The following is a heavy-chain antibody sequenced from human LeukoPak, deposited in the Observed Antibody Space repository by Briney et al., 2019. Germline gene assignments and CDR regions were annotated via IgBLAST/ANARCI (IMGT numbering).Heavy chain of an antibody. CDR3: ARKRPNYFDY. Sequence: GGSLRLSCAASGFAFSNYWMAWVHQAPGKGPEWVANINLDGSQKYYVGSVKGRFTISRDNAENSLYLQMNSLRAEDTALYYCARKRPNYFDYWGQGTLVTVSS. J-gene: IGHJ4*02. V-gene: IGHV3-7*01. CDR2: INLDGSQK. CDR1: GFAFSNYW.